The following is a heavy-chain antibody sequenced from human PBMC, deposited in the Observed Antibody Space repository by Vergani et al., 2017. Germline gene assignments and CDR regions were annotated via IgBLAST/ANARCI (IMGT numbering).Heavy chain of an antibody. CDR2: IYYSGST. Sequence: QVQLQESGPGLVKPSETLSLTCTVSGGSIRSYYWSWIRQPPGKGLEWIGYIYYSGSTNYNPYLKSRVTISVDTYKNQFSLKLSSVTAADTAVYYCARGDIVVVPATDAYYYYGMDVWGQGTTVTVSS. D-gene: IGHD2-2*01. CDR1: GGSIRSYY. J-gene: IGHJ6*02. CDR3: ARGDIVVVPATDAYYYYGMDV. V-gene: IGHV4-59*01.